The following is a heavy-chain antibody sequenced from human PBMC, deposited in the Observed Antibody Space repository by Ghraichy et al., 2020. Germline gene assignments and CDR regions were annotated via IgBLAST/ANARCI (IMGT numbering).Heavy chain of an antibody. CDR1: GSAFINYY. D-gene: IGHD3-10*01. V-gene: IGHV4-34*01. CDR3: TRGRLRTGAGTYSDY. Sequence: ESLNISCSVYGSAFINYYCTWIRQSPGRGLEWVGEICPTGSTIYNPSLKSRVTISADRSKEQFSLNLTAVNVTDTAVYYCTRGRLRTGAGTYSDYWGQGTLVTVSS. CDR2: ICPTGST. J-gene: IGHJ4*02.